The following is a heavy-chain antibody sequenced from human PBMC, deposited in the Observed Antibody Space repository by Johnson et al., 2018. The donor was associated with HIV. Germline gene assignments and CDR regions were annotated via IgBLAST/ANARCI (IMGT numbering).Heavy chain of an antibody. Sequence: VQLVESGGDLVQPGGSLRLSCAASGITVSSNYMTWVRQAPGKGLEWVSVIYSGGSTYYADSMTGRFTISRDNSKNTLYLQMNSLRAEDTAVYYCARLTWDQNRGWDAFDIWGQGTMVTVSS. V-gene: IGHV3-66*02. J-gene: IGHJ3*02. CDR1: GITVSSNY. D-gene: IGHD1-26*01. CDR3: ARLTWDQNRGWDAFDI. CDR2: IYSGGST.